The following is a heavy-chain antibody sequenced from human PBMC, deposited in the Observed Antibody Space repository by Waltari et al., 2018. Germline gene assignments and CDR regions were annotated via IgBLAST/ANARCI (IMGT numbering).Heavy chain of an antibody. Sequence: QMQLQESGPGLVKPSGTLSLTCTVSGDSMSSGDWWSWVRQPPEKGLEWIGQIQRSGRTNYNPSLESLVTISIDTSNNHFSLKVTSTTAADTAVYYCARDRGRGIYLDSWGRGTLVTVSP. CDR1: GDSMSSGDW. J-gene: IGHJ4*02. D-gene: IGHD2-15*01. V-gene: IGHV4-4*02. CDR2: IQRSGRT. CDR3: ARDRGRGIYLDS.